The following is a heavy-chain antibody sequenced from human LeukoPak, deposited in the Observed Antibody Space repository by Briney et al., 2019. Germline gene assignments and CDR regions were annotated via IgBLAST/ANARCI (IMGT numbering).Heavy chain of an antibody. D-gene: IGHD2-8*01. CDR2: IDWSGDET. Sequence: GGSLRLSCAASGFTFNDYGISWVRLGPGKGLEWVAAIDWSGDETTYADSVKGRFTISRDNARNSLYLQMHSLRAEDTALYYCARENEAEFCANGVCPARGPFDHWGQGTLVTVSS. CDR1: GFTFNDYG. CDR3: ARENEAEFCANGVCPARGPFDH. J-gene: IGHJ4*02. V-gene: IGHV3-20*04.